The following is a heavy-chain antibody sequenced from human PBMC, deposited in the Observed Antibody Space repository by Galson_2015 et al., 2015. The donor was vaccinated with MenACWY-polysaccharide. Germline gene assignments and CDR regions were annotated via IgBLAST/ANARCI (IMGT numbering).Heavy chain of an antibody. Sequence: SVKVSCKASGYTFTSYDINWVRQTTGHGLEWMGWMNPNSGNTGYAQKFQGRVTMTRNTSISIAYMDLSSLRSEDTAVYYCAGLVERAIEYWGQGILVTVSS. CDR2: MNPNSGNT. CDR3: AGLVERAIEY. CDR1: GYTFTSYD. J-gene: IGHJ4*02. V-gene: IGHV1-8*01. D-gene: IGHD5-18*01.